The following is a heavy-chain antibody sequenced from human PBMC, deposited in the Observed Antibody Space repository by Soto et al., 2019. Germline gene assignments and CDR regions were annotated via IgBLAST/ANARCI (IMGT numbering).Heavy chain of an antibody. CDR1: GYTFTSYG. V-gene: IGHV1-18*01. Sequence: ASVKVSCKASGYTFTSYGISWVRQAPGQGLEWMGWISAYNGNTNYAQKLQGRVTMTTDTSTSTAYMELRSLRSDDTAVYYCARDVSGEWLLHFDYWGQGTLVTVSS. CDR3: ARDVSGEWLLHFDY. J-gene: IGHJ4*02. CDR2: ISAYNGNT. D-gene: IGHD3-3*01.